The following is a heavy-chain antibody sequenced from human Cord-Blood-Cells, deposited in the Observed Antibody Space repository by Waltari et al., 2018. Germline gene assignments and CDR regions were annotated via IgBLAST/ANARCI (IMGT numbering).Heavy chain of an antibody. Sequence: EVQLVESGGGLVQPGGSLKLSCAASGFTFSGSAMHWVRQASGKGLEWVGRIRSKANSYATAYAASVKGRFTISRDDSKNTAYLQMNSLKTEDTAVYYCTPAGMVQGVIIDYWGQGTLVTVSS. V-gene: IGHV3-73*02. D-gene: IGHD3-10*01. J-gene: IGHJ4*02. CDR2: IRSKANSYAT. CDR1: GFTFSGSA. CDR3: TPAGMVQGVIIDY.